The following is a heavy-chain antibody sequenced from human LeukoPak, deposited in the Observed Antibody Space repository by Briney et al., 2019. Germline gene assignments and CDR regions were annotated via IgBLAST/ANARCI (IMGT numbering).Heavy chain of an antibody. CDR1: GFTFSNYW. CDR3: VRDGDADVEFDY. Sequence: PGGSLRLSCAASGFTFSNYWMHWVRQAPAKGLVWVSRIDFDGSSTTYADSVEGRFTFSRDNAKNTLSLQMNSLRVEGTAVYYCVRDGDADVEFDYWGQGTLVTVSS. CDR2: IDFDGSST. D-gene: IGHD1-1*01. J-gene: IGHJ4*02. V-gene: IGHV3-74*01.